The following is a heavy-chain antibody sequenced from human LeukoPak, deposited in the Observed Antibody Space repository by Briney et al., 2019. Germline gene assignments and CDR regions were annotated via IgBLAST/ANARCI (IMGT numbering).Heavy chain of an antibody. J-gene: IGHJ4*02. CDR3: ARTRRPADYFDY. V-gene: IGHV4-4*09. CDR2: IYTSGST. CDR1: GGSISSYY. Sequence: PSETLSLTCTVSGGSISSYYWSWIRQPPGKGLGWIGYIYTSGSTNYNPSLKSRVTISVDTSKNQFSLKLSSVTAADTAVYYCARTRRPADYFDYWGQGTLVTVSS.